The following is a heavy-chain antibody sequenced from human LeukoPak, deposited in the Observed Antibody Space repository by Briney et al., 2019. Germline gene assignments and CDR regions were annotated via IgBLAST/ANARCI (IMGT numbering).Heavy chain of an antibody. D-gene: IGHD6-13*01. J-gene: IGHJ3*02. CDR2: IYSGAIT. CDR3: ARDGPGRYSSSWHGGAFDI. CDR1: GFTVSSSY. V-gene: IGHV3-53*01. Sequence: PGGSLRLSCAVSGFTVSSSYVSWVRHAPGKGLEWGSVIYSGAITYYADTLKGPFLFSRDNSKTALYLQMNSVRVDDTAVYYCARDGPGRYSSSWHGGAFDIWGQGTMVTVSS.